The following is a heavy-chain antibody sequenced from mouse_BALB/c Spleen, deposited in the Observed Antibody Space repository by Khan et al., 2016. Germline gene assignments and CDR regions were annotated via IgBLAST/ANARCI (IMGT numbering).Heavy chain of an antibody. D-gene: IGHD2-2*01. J-gene: IGHJ4*01. CDR3: ASAGYDEVYYAIDY. Sequence: EVQLQESGPYLVKPSQSLSPPCTVTGYSIRSGYSWHWIRQFPGNKLEWMGCIRYSGSTNYNPSLKSRISITRDTSKNQFFLQLNSVTSEDTATYYCASAGYDEVYYAIDYWGQGTSVTVSS. CDR1: GYSIRSGYS. CDR2: IRYSGST. V-gene: IGHV3-1*02.